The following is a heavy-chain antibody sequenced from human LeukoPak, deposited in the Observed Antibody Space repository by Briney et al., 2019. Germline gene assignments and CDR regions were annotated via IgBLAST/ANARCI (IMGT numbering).Heavy chain of an antibody. J-gene: IGHJ4*02. Sequence: GGSLRLSCAASGFTFSTSGVHWVRQAPGKGLEWVAFIWSDGSIKYYADSVKGRFTISRENSKNTLFLVMNSLRAEDTAVYYCARDLLENPGGATGHDYWGQGTLVTVSS. CDR2: IWSDGSIK. D-gene: IGHD1-26*01. CDR1: GFTFSTSG. CDR3: ARDLLENPGGATGHDY. V-gene: IGHV3-30*02.